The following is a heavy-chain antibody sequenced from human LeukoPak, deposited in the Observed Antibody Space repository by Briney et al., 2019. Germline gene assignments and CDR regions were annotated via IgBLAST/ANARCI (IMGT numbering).Heavy chain of an antibody. CDR2: ISVSGDST. CDR3: AKHHYGGNSEYDC. CDR1: GFTFSSHA. D-gene: IGHD4-23*01. V-gene: IGHV3-23*01. J-gene: IGHJ4*02. Sequence: GGSLRLSCAASGFTFSSHALSWVRQAPGKGLEWVSAISVSGDSTYYADSVKGRFTISRDNSKNTLFLQMNSLRAKDTAVYYCAKHHYGGNSEYDCWGQGTLVTVSS.